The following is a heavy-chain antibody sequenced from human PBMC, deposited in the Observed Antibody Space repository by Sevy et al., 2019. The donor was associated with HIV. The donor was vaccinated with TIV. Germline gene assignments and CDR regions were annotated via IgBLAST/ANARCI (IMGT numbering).Heavy chain of an antibody. Sequence: GGSLRLSGTTSGFAFGDYAMNWVRQAPGKGLEGVAFLKSKADGGTVDHAPSVKGRFTISRDDSKSIAYLQMNDLTTEDTAVYYCTRWKGLQSIFDYWGQGALVTVSS. D-gene: IGHD1-1*01. CDR2: LKSKADGGTV. V-gene: IGHV3-49*04. CDR3: TRWKGLQSIFDY. CDR1: GFAFGDYA. J-gene: IGHJ4*02.